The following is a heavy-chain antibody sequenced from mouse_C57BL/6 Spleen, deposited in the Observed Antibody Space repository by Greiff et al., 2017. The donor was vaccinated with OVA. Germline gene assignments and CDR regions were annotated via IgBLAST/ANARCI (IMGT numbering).Heavy chain of an antibody. J-gene: IGHJ3*01. CDR3: ARQDSSGLFAY. D-gene: IGHD3-2*02. V-gene: IGHV5-15*01. CDR2: ISNLAYSI. Sequence: EVKLMESGGGLVQPGGSLKLSCAASGFTFSDYGMAWVRQAPRKGPEWVAFISNLAYSIYYADTMTGRFTISRENAKNTLYLEMSSLRSEDTAMYYCARQDSSGLFAYWGQGTLVTVSA. CDR1: GFTFSDYG.